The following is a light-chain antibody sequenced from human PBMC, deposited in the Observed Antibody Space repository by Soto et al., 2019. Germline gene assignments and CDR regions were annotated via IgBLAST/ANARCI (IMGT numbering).Light chain of an antibody. J-gene: IGKJ4*01. CDR3: QQYNSYCT. CDR2: DAS. CDR1: QSISSW. V-gene: IGKV1-5*01. Sequence: DIQMTQSPSTLYASVGDRVNITCRASQSISSWLAWYQQKPGEAPKLLIYDASSLESGVPSRFSGSGSGTEFTLTISSLQPDDFATYYCQQYNSYCTFGGGTKVDIK.